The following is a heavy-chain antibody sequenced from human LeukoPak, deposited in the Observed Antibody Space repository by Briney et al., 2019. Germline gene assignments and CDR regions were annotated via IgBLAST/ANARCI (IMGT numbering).Heavy chain of an antibody. J-gene: IGHJ1*01. CDR2: IKSDGST. D-gene: IGHD3-22*01. CDR1: GFTFNSYW. CDR3: ARAPSEIGGYYPEYFRH. Sequence: PGGSLRLSCAPSGFTFNSYWMHRLPHATGKGLVWVSRIKSDGSTNYADSVKGRFTIPRDNAKNTVSLQMNSLRAEDTGVYYCARAPSEIGGYYPEYFRHWGQGTLVTVSS. V-gene: IGHV3-74*01.